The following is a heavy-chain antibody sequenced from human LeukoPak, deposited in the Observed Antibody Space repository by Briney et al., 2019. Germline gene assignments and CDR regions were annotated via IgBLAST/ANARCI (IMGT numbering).Heavy chain of an antibody. CDR1: GGSISSSSYY. D-gene: IGHD3-3*01. CDR3: VSLDYDFWSGYSDAPIDY. CDR2: IYYSGST. J-gene: IGHJ4*02. V-gene: IGHV4-39*01. Sequence: SETLSLTCIVSGGSISSSSYYWGWIRQPPGKGLEWIGSIYYSGSTYYNPSLKSRVTISVDTSKNQFSLKLSSVTAADTAVYFCVSLDYDFWSGYSDAPIDYWGQGTLVIVSS.